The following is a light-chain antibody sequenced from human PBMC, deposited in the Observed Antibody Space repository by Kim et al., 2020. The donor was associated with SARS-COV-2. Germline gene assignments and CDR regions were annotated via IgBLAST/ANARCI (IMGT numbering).Light chain of an antibody. CDR2: WAS. V-gene: IGKV4-1*01. CDR1: QSVLYSSNNKNY. Sequence: DTVMTQSPDSLAVSLGERATINCKSSQSVLYSSNNKNYLAWYQQKPGQPPKLLINWASTRESGVPDRFSGSGSGTDFTLTISSLQAEDVAVYYCQQYSSTPRTFGQGTKVDIK. CDR3: QQYSSTPRT. J-gene: IGKJ1*01.